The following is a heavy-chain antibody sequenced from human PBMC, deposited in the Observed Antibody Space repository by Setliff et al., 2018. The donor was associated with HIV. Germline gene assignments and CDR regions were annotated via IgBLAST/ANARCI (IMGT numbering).Heavy chain of an antibody. J-gene: IGHJ3*01. Sequence: SETLSLTCTVSGASIKDYYWNWIRQPPGKGLEWIGFAHHSGVTSYNPSLHSRVIIAVDTSRNQFSLRVNSITAADTALYYCAGWGEPTIQAFDVWGLGTMVTVSS. CDR3: AGWGEPTIQAFDV. D-gene: IGHD1-1*01. CDR1: GASIKDYY. CDR2: AHHSGVT. V-gene: IGHV4-59*08.